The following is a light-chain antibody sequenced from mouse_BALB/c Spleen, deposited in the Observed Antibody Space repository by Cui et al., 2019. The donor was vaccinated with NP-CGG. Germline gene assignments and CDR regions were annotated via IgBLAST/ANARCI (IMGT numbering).Light chain of an antibody. V-gene: IGLV1*01. CDR3: ALWYSNHWV. CDR1: TGSVTTSNY. CDR2: GTN. J-gene: IGLJ1*01. Sequence: QAVVTPESALTTSPGETVTLTCRSSTGSVTTSNYANWVQEKPDHLFTGLIVGTNNRAPGVPARFSGSLIGDKAALTITGAQTEDEAIYFCALWYSNHWVFGGGTKLTVL.